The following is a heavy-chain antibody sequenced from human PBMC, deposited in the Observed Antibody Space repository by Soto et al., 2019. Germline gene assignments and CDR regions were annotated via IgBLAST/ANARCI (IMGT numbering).Heavy chain of an antibody. CDR2: TYYRSKWYY. J-gene: IGHJ5*02. CDR1: GDSVSSNSAA. CDR3: AKDSGYNYGYFRWFDP. Sequence: SQPLSLTCAISGDSVSSNSAAWNWIRQSPSRGLEWLGRTYYRSKWYYDYAESVKSRIIISVDTSKNQFSLKLSSVTAADTAVYYCAKDSGYNYGYFRWFDPWGQGTLVTVPQ. V-gene: IGHV6-1*01. D-gene: IGHD5-18*01.